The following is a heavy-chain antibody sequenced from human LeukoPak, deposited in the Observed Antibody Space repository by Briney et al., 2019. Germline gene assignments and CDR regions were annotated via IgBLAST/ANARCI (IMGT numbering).Heavy chain of an antibody. J-gene: IGHJ4*02. CDR3: TGSFGELSFFAH. D-gene: IGHD3-10*01. CDR1: GFTFGDYA. CDR2: IRSKPYGGTT. Sequence: GGSLRLSCTASGFTFGDYAMGWVRQAPGKGPEWVGFIRSKPYGGTTEYAASVKGRFTISRDDSKSIAYLQVNSLNTEDTAVYYCTGSFGELSFFAHWGQGTLVTVSS. V-gene: IGHV3-49*04.